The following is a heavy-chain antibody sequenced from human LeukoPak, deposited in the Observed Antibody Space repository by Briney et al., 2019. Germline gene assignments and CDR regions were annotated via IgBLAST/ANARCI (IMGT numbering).Heavy chain of an antibody. CDR1: GGSFSGYY. CDR2: INHSGST. V-gene: IGHV4-34*01. Sequence: SETLSLTCAVYGGSFSGYYWSWIRQPPGKGLEWIGEINHSGSTNYNPSLKSRVTISVDTSKNRFSLKLSSVTAADTAVYYCARARLDSIVVVPAAIRNNWFDPWGQGTLVTVSS. D-gene: IGHD2-2*02. J-gene: IGHJ5*02. CDR3: ARARLDSIVVVPAAIRNNWFDP.